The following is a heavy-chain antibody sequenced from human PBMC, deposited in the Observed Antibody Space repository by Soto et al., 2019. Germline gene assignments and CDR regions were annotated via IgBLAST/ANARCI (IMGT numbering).Heavy chain of an antibody. CDR3: AREKQLVPYYGMDF. CDR1: GFTFSSYA. Sequence: GGSLRLSCAASGFTFSSYAMHWVRQAPGKGLEWVAVISYDGSNKYYTDSVKGRFTISRDNSKNTLYLQMNSLRAEDTAVYYCAREKQLVPYYGMDFWGQGTTVTVSS. J-gene: IGHJ6*02. D-gene: IGHD6-6*01. V-gene: IGHV3-30-3*01. CDR2: ISYDGSNK.